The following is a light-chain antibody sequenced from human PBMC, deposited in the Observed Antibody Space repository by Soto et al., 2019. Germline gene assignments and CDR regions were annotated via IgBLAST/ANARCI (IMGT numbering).Light chain of an antibody. J-gene: IGLJ1*01. V-gene: IGLV2-8*01. CDR2: EVS. Sequence: QSALTQPPSASGSPGQSVTISCTGTSSDVGGYNYVSWFQQHPGEAPKLMISEVSKRPSGVPDRFSGSKSGNTASLTISGLQAEDEADYYCCSYVGGYSYVFGIGTKVTVL. CDR1: SSDVGGYNY. CDR3: CSYVGGYSYV.